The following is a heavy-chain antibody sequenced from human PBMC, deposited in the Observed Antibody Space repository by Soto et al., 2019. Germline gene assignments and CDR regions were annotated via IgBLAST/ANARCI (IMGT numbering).Heavy chain of an antibody. D-gene: IGHD3-22*01. Sequence: SVKVSCKASGGTFSGYAIDWVRQAPGQGLEWMGGIIPLFGTAKHAQKFQGRITITADESTRTAYMELRSLRSEDTAVYYCARGVHDDSSGYYYFYWGQGTLVTVSS. J-gene: IGHJ4*02. V-gene: IGHV1-69*13. CDR1: GGTFSGYA. CDR2: IIPLFGTA. CDR3: ARGVHDDSSGYYYFY.